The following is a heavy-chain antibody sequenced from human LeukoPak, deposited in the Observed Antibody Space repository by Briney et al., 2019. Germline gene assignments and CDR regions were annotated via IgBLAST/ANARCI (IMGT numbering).Heavy chain of an antibody. Sequence: GSLRLSCVASGFSFSDYAMTWVRQAPGKGLEWVSSLRNNGYTPYYADSVKGRFTISRDNSQNTLYLQMNSLRAEDTAVYYCAKTGGATNFGPLDPWGQGTLVHVSS. CDR1: GFSFSDYA. V-gene: IGHV3-23*01. CDR2: LRNNGYTP. CDR3: AKTGGATNFGPLDP. J-gene: IGHJ5*02. D-gene: IGHD1-26*01.